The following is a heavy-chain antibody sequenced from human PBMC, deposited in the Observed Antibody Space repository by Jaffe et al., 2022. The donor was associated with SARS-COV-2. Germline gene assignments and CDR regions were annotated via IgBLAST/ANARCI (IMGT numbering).Heavy chain of an antibody. CDR3: VRDGTLTEWPED. CDR1: GFTFSSHS. CDR2: ISASSSAI. J-gene: IGHJ4*02. Sequence: EVQLVESGGGLVQPGGSLRLSCVASGFTFSSHSMNWVRQAPGRGLEWVSYISASSSAIYYADSVKGRFTISRDNAKNSLYLQMNSLRVEDTAVYYCVRDGTLTEWPEDWGQGALVTVSS. D-gene: IGHD3-3*01. V-gene: IGHV3-48*01.